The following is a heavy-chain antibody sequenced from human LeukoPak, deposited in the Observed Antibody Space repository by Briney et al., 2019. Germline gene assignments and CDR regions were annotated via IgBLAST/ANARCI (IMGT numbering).Heavy chain of an antibody. CDR1: GFPFGDYA. CDR3: SKGSCSAGRCYSNS. CDR2: IRSNAYGGTA. Sequence: RPGRSLRLSCITSGFPFGDYAINWVRQAPGKGLEWVGFIRSNAYGGTAEYAASVKNRFTISRDDSKSIAYLQMNSLKTEDTAVYYCSKGSCSAGRCYSNSWGQGTLVTVSS. D-gene: IGHD2-15*01. V-gene: IGHV3-49*04. J-gene: IGHJ4*02.